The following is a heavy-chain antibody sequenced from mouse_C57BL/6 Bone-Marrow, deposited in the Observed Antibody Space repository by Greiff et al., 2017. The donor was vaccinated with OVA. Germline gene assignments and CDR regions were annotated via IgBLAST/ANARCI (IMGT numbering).Heavy chain of an antibody. V-gene: IGHV5-4*01. CDR1: GFTFSSYA. Sequence: EVKLVESGGGLVKPGGSLKLSCAASGFTFSSYAMSWVRQTPEKRLEWVATISDGGSYTYYPDNVKGRFTISRDNAKNNLYLQMTHLKSEDTSMYYCARENYSNYVDFDYWGQGTTLTVSS. CDR2: ISDGGSYT. CDR3: ARENYSNYVDFDY. D-gene: IGHD2-5*01. J-gene: IGHJ2*01.